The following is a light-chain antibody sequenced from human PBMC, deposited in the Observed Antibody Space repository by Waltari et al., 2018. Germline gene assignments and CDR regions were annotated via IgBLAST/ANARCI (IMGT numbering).Light chain of an antibody. Sequence: QSALPQPASVSGSPGQSITISCTGTSSAVGGYNYVSWFQQHPGKAPKLMIYDVTDRPSGVSDRFSGSKSANTASLTISGLQAEDEADYYCSSYTTSSSLVFGGGTKLTVL. CDR1: SSAVGGYNY. CDR2: DVT. J-gene: IGLJ2*01. CDR3: SSYTTSSSLV. V-gene: IGLV2-14*03.